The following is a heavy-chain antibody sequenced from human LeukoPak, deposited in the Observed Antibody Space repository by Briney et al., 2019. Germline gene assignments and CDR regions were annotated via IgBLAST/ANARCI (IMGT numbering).Heavy chain of an antibody. CDR1: GFTVSSDY. CDR2: IYSGGST. D-gene: IGHD1-7*01. Sequence: GGSLRLSCAASGFTVSSDYMTWVRQAPGKGLEWVSVIYSGGSTYYADSVKGRFTISRDNSKNTLYLQMNSLRAEDTAVYYCAKDQGTGTNDAFDIWGQGIKVTVSS. J-gene: IGHJ3*02. CDR3: AKDQGTGTNDAFDI. V-gene: IGHV3-66*02.